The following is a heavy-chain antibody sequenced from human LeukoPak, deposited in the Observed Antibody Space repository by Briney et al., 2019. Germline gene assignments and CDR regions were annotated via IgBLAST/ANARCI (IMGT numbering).Heavy chain of an antibody. CDR2: IYYSGST. J-gene: IGHJ5*02. CDR3: ARGGSMGYYDSSGYYSSQLYNWFDP. Sequence: SETLSLTCTVSGGSISSYYWSWIRQPPGKGLEWIGYIYYSGSTNYNPSLKSRVTISVDTSKNQFSLKLSPVTAADTAVYYCARGGSMGYYDSSGYYSSQLYNWFDPWGQGTLVTVSS. D-gene: IGHD3-22*01. CDR1: GGSISSYY. V-gene: IGHV4-59*01.